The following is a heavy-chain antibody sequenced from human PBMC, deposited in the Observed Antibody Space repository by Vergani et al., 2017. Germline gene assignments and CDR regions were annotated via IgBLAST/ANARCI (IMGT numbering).Heavy chain of an antibody. CDR1: GFTFDDYA. CDR3: AKDIGGNSGGAFDI. Sequence: EVQLVESGGGLVQPGRSLRLSCAASGFTFDDYAMHWVRQAPGKGLEWVSGISWNSGSIGYADSVKDRFTISRDNAKNSLYLQMNSLRAEDTALYYCAKDIGGNSGGAFDIWGQGTMVTVSS. V-gene: IGHV3-9*01. J-gene: IGHJ3*02. D-gene: IGHD4-23*01. CDR2: ISWNSGSI.